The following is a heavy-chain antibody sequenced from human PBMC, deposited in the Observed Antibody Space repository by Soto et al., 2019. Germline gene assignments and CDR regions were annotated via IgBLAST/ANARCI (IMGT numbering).Heavy chain of an antibody. J-gene: IGHJ4*02. Sequence: GGSLRLSCAASGFTFSSYSMNWVRQAPGKGLEWVSYISSSSSTIYYADSVKGRFTISRDNAKNSLYLQMNSLRDEDTAVYYCARDRDYGDYEGYFDYWGQGTLVTVSS. CDR3: ARDRDYGDYEGYFDY. V-gene: IGHV3-48*02. D-gene: IGHD4-17*01. CDR1: GFTFSSYS. CDR2: ISSSSSTI.